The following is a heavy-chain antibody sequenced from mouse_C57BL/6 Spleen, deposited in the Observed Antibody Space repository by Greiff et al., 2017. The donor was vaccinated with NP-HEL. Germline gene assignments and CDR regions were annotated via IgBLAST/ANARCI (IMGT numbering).Heavy chain of an antibody. D-gene: IGHD1-1*01. J-gene: IGHJ2*01. CDR3: ARSFYYDSSYPFNY. CDR1: GYTFTSYW. V-gene: IGHV1-55*01. Sequence: VQLQQPGAELVKPGASVKMSCTASGYTFTSYWITWVKQRPGQGLEWIGDIYPGNGSTNYNEKFKRKATLTVDTSSSTAYMQLSSLTSEDSAVYYCARSFYYDSSYPFNYWGQGTTLTVSS. CDR2: IYPGNGST.